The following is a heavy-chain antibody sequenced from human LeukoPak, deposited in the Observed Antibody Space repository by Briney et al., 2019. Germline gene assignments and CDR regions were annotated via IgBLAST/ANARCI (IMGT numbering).Heavy chain of an antibody. Sequence: GGSLRLSCAASGFTFSSYAMSWVRQAPGKGLEWVSAISGSGGSTYYADSVKGRFTISRDNSKNTLYLQMNSLRAEDTAVYYCAKDPNTAILYYYGMDVWGQGAMVTVSS. CDR3: AKDPNTAILYYYGMDV. D-gene: IGHD5-18*01. CDR2: ISGSGGST. V-gene: IGHV3-23*01. J-gene: IGHJ6*02. CDR1: GFTFSSYA.